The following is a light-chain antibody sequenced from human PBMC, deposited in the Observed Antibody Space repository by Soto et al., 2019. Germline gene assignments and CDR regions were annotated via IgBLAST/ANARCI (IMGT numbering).Light chain of an antibody. V-gene: IGKV1-8*01. CDR3: QQYDSYPRT. CDR2: AAS. CDR1: QGISSY. J-gene: IGKJ1*01. Sequence: AIRMTQSPSSFSASTGDRATITCRASQGISSYLAWYQQKPGKAPKLLIYAASTLQSGVPSRFSGSGSGTDFTLTICCLQSEDFATYYCQQYDSYPRTFGQGTKVEIK.